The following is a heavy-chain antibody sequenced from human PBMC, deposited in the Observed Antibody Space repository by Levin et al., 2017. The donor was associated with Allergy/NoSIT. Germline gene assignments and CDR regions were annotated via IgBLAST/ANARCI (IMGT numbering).Heavy chain of an antibody. CDR2: IYLSGST. CDR1: GGSISSGGYS. J-gene: IGHJ4*02. CDR3: ARVAGYSYGYYFDY. V-gene: IGHV4-30-2*01. D-gene: IGHD5-18*01. Sequence: SETLSLTCAVSGGSISSGGYSWSWIRQPPGKGREWIGNIYLSGSTNDNPSLKSRVTMSVDRSKYQFSLQLSYVTAADTTVYYCARVAGYSYGYYFDYWGPGTLVTVSS.